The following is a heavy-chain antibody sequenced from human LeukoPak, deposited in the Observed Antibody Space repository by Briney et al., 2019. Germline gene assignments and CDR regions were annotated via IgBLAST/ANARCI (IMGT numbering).Heavy chain of an antibody. Sequence: SGLTLVKPTQTLTLTCTFSGSSLHRNGVSRSWLRQLPGKALEWLALIYWDDEKHYSPSLKSRLTIAKDPSKNHVVLTMTNMDPMDTATYYCAHSDSSFSSEAFDVWGQGTMVTVSS. CDR2: IYWDDEK. V-gene: IGHV2-5*02. D-gene: IGHD6-6*01. CDR1: GSSLHRNGVS. J-gene: IGHJ3*01. CDR3: AHSDSSFSSEAFDV.